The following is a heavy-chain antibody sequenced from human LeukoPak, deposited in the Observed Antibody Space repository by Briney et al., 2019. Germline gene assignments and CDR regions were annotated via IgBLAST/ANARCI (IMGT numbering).Heavy chain of an antibody. V-gene: IGHV3-7*01. CDR1: GFTFSRYW. D-gene: IGHD3-10*01. Sequence: GGSLRLSCAASGFTFSRYWMSWVRQAPGKGLEWVANIKQDGSQKYYVDSVKGRFTISRDNAKNSLYLQMNSPRAEDTAVYYCARFGYYYGMDVWGQGTTVTVSS. J-gene: IGHJ6*02. CDR2: IKQDGSQK. CDR3: ARFGYYYGMDV.